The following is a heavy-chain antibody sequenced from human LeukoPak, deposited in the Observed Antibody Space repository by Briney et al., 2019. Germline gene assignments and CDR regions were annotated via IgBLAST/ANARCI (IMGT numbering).Heavy chain of an antibody. V-gene: IGHV1-18*01. CDR3: ARVVNRPPDAFDI. Sequence: ASVNVSCKASGGTFSSYAISWVRQAPGQGLEWMGWISAYNGNTNYAQKLQGRVTMTTDTSTSTAYMELRSLRSDDTAVYYCARVVNRPPDAFDIWGQGTMVTVSS. CDR1: GGTFSSYA. J-gene: IGHJ3*02. CDR2: ISAYNGNT.